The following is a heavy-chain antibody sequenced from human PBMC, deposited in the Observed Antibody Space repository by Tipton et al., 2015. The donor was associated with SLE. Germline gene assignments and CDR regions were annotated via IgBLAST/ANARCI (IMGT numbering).Heavy chain of an antibody. CDR2: IYYSGST. V-gene: IGHV4-39*01. CDR1: GGSISSYY. D-gene: IGHD3-16*02. Sequence: TLSLTCTVSGGSISSYYWGWIRQPPGKGLEWIGSIYYSGSTYYNPSLKSRVTISVDTSKNQFSLKLSSVTAADTAVYYCTAEQATFGGVIVGWYFDLWGRGTLVTVSS. J-gene: IGHJ2*01. CDR3: TAEQATFGGVIVGWYFDL.